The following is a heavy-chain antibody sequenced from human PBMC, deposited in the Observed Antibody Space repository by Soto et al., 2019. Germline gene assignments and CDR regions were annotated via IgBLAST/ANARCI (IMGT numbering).Heavy chain of an antibody. D-gene: IGHD6-13*01. CDR2: IWYDASNK. CDR1: GFTFSSYG. CDR3: ARVRPPIAAAGTPPRPSYYYYYMDV. Sequence: PGGSLRLSCAASGFTFSSYGMHWVRQAPGKGLEWVAVIWYDASNKYYADSVKGRFTISRDNSKNTLYLQMNSLRAEDTAVYYCARVRPPIAAAGTPPRPSYYYYYMDVWGKGTTVTVSS. V-gene: IGHV3-33*01. J-gene: IGHJ6*03.